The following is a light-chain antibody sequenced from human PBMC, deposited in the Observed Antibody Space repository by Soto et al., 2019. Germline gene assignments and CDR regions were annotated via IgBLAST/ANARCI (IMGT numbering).Light chain of an antibody. J-gene: IGKJ4*01. V-gene: IGKV1-9*01. CDR1: QGISSY. CDR2: SAS. CDR3: QQLNSYPVT. Sequence: DIQLTQSPSFLSASVGDRVTITCRASQGISSYLAWYQQKPGKAPKLLIYSASRLQGEVPSRFSGGGSGTEFTLTISSLQPEDFATYYCQQLNSYPVTFGGGTKVEIK.